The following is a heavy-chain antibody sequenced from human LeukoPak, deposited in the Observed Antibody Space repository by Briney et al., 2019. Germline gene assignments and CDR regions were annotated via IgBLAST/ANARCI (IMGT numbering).Heavy chain of an antibody. CDR2: ISGSGGST. D-gene: IGHD6-13*01. CDR1: GFTFSSYG. CDR3: AKFIAAPFYFDY. Sequence: GGSLRLSCAASGFTFSSYGMSWVRQAPGKGLEWVSAISGSGGSTYYADSVKGRFTISRDNSKNTLYLQMNSLRAEDTAVYYCAKFIAAPFYFDYWGQGTLVTVSS. J-gene: IGHJ4*02. V-gene: IGHV3-23*01.